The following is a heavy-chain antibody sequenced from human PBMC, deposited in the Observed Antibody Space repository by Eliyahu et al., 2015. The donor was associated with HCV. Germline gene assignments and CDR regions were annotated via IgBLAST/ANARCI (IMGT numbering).Heavy chain of an antibody. CDR1: GYTFATYS. V-gene: IGHV1-18*01. D-gene: IGHD3-22*01. J-gene: IGHJ4*02. Sequence: QVQLVQSGAEVKKPGASVKVSCKASGYTFATYSITWVRQAPGQGLEWMGWISAYDGNTNYAQKLQGRVTMTTDTSTSTAYMELRSLRSDDTAVYYCARDHTYYYDSSGYYNPSFDYWGQGTLVTVSS. CDR3: ARDHTYYYDSSGYYNPSFDY. CDR2: ISAYDGNT.